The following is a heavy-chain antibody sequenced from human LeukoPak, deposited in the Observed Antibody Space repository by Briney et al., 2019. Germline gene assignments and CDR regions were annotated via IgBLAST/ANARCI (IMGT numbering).Heavy chain of an antibody. J-gene: IGHJ3*02. D-gene: IGHD3-9*01. CDR1: GDSIGSHY. CDR3: ARDYYDSRGEAFDI. V-gene: IGHV4-59*11. CDR2: ILYFGST. Sequence: SETLSLTCTVSGDSIGSHYWSWIRPPAGKGLEWIGYILYFGSTNYNPSLNSRVTISVDTSNNQFSLKLNPVTAADTAVYYCARDYYDSRGEAFDIWGQGTMVTVSS.